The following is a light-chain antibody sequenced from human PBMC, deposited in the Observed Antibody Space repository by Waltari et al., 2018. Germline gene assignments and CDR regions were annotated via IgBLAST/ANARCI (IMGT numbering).Light chain of an antibody. V-gene: IGLV2-8*01. CDR3: SSYAGSNNLV. CDR1: SSDVGGYNY. J-gene: IGLJ1*01. Sequence: QSALTQPPSAAGSPGQSVTISCTGTSSDVGGYNYVSWYQQHPGKAPKLMIYEVSKRPSGVPDRFSGSNSGNTASLTVSGLQAEDEADYYCSSYAGSNNLVFGTGTKVTVL. CDR2: EVS.